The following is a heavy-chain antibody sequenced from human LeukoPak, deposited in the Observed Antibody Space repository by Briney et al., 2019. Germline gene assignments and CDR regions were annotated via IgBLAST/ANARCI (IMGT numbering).Heavy chain of an antibody. D-gene: IGHD6-19*01. CDR1: GFTFSTYT. J-gene: IGHJ5*02. Sequence: GRSLRLSCAASGFTFSTYTMHCVRQAPGKGLEWVAVISYDGSNKYYADSVKGRFTISRDTSKNTLYLQMNSLRAEDTAVYYCARDAAVAGAVNWFDPWGQGTLVTVSS. CDR3: ARDAAVAGAVNWFDP. CDR2: ISYDGSNK. V-gene: IGHV3-30-3*01.